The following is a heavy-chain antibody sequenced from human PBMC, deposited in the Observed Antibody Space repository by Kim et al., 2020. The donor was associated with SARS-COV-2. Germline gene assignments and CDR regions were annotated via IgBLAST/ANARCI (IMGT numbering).Heavy chain of an antibody. J-gene: IGHJ3*02. D-gene: IGHD5-18*01. CDR3: ARDLGVGYIYGSFDI. V-gene: IGHV4-59*01. Sequence: PSLKSRVTISVDTSKNQFSLKLSSVTAADTAVYYCARDLGVGYIYGSFDIWGQGTMVTVSS.